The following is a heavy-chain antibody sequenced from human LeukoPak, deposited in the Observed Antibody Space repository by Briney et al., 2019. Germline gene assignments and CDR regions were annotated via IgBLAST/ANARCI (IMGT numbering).Heavy chain of an antibody. CDR2: IYYSGST. Sequence: PSETLSLTCTVSGGSISSYYWSWIRQPPGKGLEWIGYIYYSGSTNYNPSLKSRVTISVDTSKNQFPLKLSSVTAADTAVYYCARDLGDPYCSSTSCYAYWGQGTLVTVSS. CDR1: GGSISSYY. J-gene: IGHJ4*02. D-gene: IGHD2-2*01. CDR3: ARDLGDPYCSSTSCYAY. V-gene: IGHV4-59*01.